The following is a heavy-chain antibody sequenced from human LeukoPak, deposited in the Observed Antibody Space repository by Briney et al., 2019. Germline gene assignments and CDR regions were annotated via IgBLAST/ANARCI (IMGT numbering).Heavy chain of an antibody. CDR2: IYWNDDK. D-gene: IGHD6-13*01. V-gene: IGHV2-5*01. J-gene: IGHJ5*02. CDR3: AHRGAAAGPFYNWFDP. Sequence: CGPTLVNPTQTLTLTCTVPGLSLSTSGMGVDWIRQPPGKALVWLALIYWNDDKRYSTSLKSRLTITKHTSKHQVVLTMTNMDPVDTATYYCAHRGAAAGPFYNWFDPWGQRTLVTVSS. CDR1: GLSLSTSGMG.